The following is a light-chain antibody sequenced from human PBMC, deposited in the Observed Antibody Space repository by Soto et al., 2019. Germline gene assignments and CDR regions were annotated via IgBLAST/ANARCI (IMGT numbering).Light chain of an antibody. V-gene: IGKV1-39*01. J-gene: IGKJ5*01. CDR2: AAS. Sequence: DIQMTQSPSSLSASVGDRVIITCRTSQSIRRYLNWYQQKPGKAPKLLIYAASSLQSGVPSRFSGSGSGTDFTLTISSLQPEDVATYYCQQSYSSLITFGQGTRLEIK. CDR3: QQSYSSLIT. CDR1: QSIRRY.